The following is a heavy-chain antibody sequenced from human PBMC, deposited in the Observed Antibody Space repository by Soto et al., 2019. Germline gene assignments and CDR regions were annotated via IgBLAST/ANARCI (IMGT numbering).Heavy chain of an antibody. Sequence: ASVKVSCKASGYTFTSYYMHWVRQAPGQGLEWMGIISAYNGNTNYAQKLQGRVTMTTDTSTSTAYMELRSLRSDDTAVYYCARDGPMDRAFDIWGQGTMVTVSS. CDR1: GYTFTSYY. CDR3: ARDGPMDRAFDI. V-gene: IGHV1-18*04. D-gene: IGHD3-10*01. CDR2: ISAYNGNT. J-gene: IGHJ3*02.